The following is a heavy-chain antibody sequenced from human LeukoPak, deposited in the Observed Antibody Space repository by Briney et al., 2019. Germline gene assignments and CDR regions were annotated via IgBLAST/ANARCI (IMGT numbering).Heavy chain of an antibody. J-gene: IGHJ6*03. Sequence: GGSLRLSCAASGFTFSSYSMNWVRQAPGKGLEWVSYISSSSSTIYYADSVKGRFTISRDNAKNSLYLQMSSLRAEDTAVYYCARDRIEQQRTLGRSTNYYSYYYMDVWGKGTTVTVSS. V-gene: IGHV3-48*01. D-gene: IGHD6-13*01. CDR2: ISSSSSTI. CDR3: ARDRIEQQRTLGRSTNYYSYYYMDV. CDR1: GFTFSSYS.